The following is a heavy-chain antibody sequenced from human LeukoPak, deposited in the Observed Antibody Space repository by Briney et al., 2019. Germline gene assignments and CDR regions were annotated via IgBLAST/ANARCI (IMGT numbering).Heavy chain of an antibody. J-gene: IGHJ4*02. CDR3: ARLSLIGDYPDY. V-gene: IGHV3-11*01. CDR2: ISSSGSTI. Sequence: GGSLRLSCAASGFTFSDYYMSWIRQAPGKGLEWVSYISSSGSTIYYADSVKGRFTISRDNAKNSLYLQMNGLRAEDTAVYYCARLSLIGDYPDYWGQGTLVTVSS. CDR1: GFTFSDYY. D-gene: IGHD2-15*01.